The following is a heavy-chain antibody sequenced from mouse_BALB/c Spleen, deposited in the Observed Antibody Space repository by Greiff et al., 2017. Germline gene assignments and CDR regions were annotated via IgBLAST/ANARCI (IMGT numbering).Heavy chain of an antibody. CDR1: GYSITSDYA. Sequence: VQLKESGPGLVKPSQSLSLTCTVTGYSITSDYAWNWIRQFPGNKLVWMGYISYSGSTSYNPSLKSRISITRDTSKNQFFLQLDSVTTEDTATYYCARFKAGDYAMDYWGQGTSVTVSS. J-gene: IGHJ4*01. CDR3: ARFKAGDYAMDY. CDR2: ISYSGST. V-gene: IGHV3-2*02.